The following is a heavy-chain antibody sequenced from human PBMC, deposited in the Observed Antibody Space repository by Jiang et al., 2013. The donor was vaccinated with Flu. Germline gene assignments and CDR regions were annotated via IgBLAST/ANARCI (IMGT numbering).Heavy chain of an antibody. D-gene: IGHD6-19*01. CDR2: INHSGST. V-gene: IGHV4-34*01. Sequence: INHSGSTNYNPSLKSRVTISVDTSKNQFSLKLSSVTAADTAVYYCARRISSGWYRYWSQGTLVTVSS. CDR3: ARRISSGWYRY. J-gene: IGHJ4*02.